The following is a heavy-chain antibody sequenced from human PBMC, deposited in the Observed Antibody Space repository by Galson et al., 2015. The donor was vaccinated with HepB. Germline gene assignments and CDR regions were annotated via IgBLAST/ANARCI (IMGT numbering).Heavy chain of an antibody. J-gene: IGHJ6*02. V-gene: IGHV6-1*01. CDR1: GDSVSSNHAV. CDR2: TYYRSKWYI. CDR3: TYGSDV. Sequence: CAISGDSVSSNHAVWNWIRQSPSRGLEWLGRTYYRSKWYIDYATSVRSRISINADTSQNQFSLHLSSVTPEDTAVYYCTYGSDVWGQGTTVIVSS.